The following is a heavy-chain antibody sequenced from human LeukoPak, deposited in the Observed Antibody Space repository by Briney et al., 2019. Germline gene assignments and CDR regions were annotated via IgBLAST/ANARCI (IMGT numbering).Heavy chain of an antibody. CDR3: ARKREGPATGIDY. Sequence: SETLSLTCTVSGVSIISTNSYWGWIRQSPRTGLEWIGNIYSSARTYYNPSINSRVTISIDMSENQFSLKLTSVTAADTAVYYCARKREGPATGIDYWGQGTLVTVSS. V-gene: IGHV4-39*07. J-gene: IGHJ4*02. CDR2: IYSSART. D-gene: IGHD2-15*01. CDR1: GVSIISTNSY.